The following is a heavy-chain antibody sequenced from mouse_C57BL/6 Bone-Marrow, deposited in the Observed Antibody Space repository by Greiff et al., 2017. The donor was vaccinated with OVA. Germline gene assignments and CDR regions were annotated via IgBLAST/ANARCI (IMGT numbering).Heavy chain of an antibody. V-gene: IGHV1-50*01. J-gene: IGHJ4*01. Sequence: QVHVKQPGAELVKPGASVKLSCKASGYTFTSYWMQWVKQRPGQGLEWIGEIDPSDSYTNYNQKFTGKATLTVDTSSSTAYMQLSSLTSEDSAVYYCARSDDYDGGWSQGTSVTVSS. CDR2: IDPSDSYT. CDR3: ARSDDYDGG. D-gene: IGHD2-4*01. CDR1: GYTFTSYW.